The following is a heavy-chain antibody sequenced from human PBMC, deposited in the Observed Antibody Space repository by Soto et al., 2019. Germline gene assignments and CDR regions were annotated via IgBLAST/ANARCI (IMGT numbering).Heavy chain of an antibody. CDR3: ARDKDGYRLNLDY. V-gene: IGHV1-69*05. CDR2: IIPIFGTA. J-gene: IGHJ4*02. CDR1: GGTFSSYA. Sequence: QVQLVQSGAEVKKPGSSVKVSCKASGGTFSSYAISWVRQAPGQGLEWMGGIIPIFGTANYAQKFQGRVTXSXDXXTSTAYMELSSLRSEDTAVYYCARDKDGYRLNLDYWGQGTLVTVSS. D-gene: IGHD5-12*01.